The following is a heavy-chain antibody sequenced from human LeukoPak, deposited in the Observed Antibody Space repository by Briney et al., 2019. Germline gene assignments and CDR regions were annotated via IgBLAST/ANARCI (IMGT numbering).Heavy chain of an antibody. D-gene: IGHD3-3*01. CDR2: IGGSGDST. Sequence: PGGSLRLSCAASGFTFSDYVMSWVRQAPGKGLELVSVIGGSGDSTNYADSVKGRFTISRDNSKNTMYLQMNSLRAEDTAVYYCAKDTGSPADAITMEDNAFDIWGQGTMDTVSS. V-gene: IGHV3-23*01. CDR1: GFTFSDYV. J-gene: IGHJ3*02. CDR3: AKDTGSPADAITMEDNAFDI.